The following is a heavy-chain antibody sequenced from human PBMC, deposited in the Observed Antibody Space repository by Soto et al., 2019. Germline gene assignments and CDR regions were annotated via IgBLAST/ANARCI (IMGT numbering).Heavy chain of an antibody. Sequence: SETLSLTCSVSGVSVSAYFWSWIRQPPGKRLEWIGYISDSGGTNYNPSLKSRVSISADPSKNQVSLRLSSVTAADTAVYYCARHHDSWGQGTLVTVSS. J-gene: IGHJ4*02. CDR2: ISDSGGT. V-gene: IGHV4-59*08. CDR1: GVSVSAYF. CDR3: ARHHDS.